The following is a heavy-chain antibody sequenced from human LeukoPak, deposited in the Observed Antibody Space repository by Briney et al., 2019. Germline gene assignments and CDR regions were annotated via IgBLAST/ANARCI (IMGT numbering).Heavy chain of an antibody. D-gene: IGHD6-19*01. V-gene: IGHV4-59*01. CDR1: GGSISSYY. CDR2: IYYSGST. CDR3: ARDLEYSSGWYYFDY. Sequence: PSETLSLTCSVSGGSISSYYWSWIRQPPGKGLEWIGYIYYSGSTKYNPSLKSRVTISVDTSKNQFSLKLSSVTAADTAVYFCARDLEYSSGWYYFDYWGQGTLVTVSS. J-gene: IGHJ4*02.